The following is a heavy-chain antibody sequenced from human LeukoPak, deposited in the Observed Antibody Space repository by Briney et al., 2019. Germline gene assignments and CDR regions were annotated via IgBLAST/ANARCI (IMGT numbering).Heavy chain of an antibody. J-gene: IGHJ4*02. V-gene: IGHV3-49*04. Sequence: GGSLRLSCAASGFTFSSYAMSWVRQAPGKGLEWVGFIRSKAYGGTTEYAASVKGRFTISRDDSKSIAYLQMNSLKTEDTAVYYCTRDRHFDWSVSDYWGQGTLVTVSS. D-gene: IGHD3-9*01. CDR1: GFTFSSYA. CDR3: TRDRHFDWSVSDY. CDR2: IRSKAYGGTT.